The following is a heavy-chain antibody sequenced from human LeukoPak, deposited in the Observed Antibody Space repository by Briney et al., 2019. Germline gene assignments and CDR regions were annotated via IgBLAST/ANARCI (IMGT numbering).Heavy chain of an antibody. J-gene: IGHJ4*02. CDR1: GFTFDDYG. CDR3: ARDLGIAVAGNFDY. CDR2: INWNGGST. V-gene: IGHV3-20*04. D-gene: IGHD6-19*01. Sequence: GGSLRLSCAASGFTFDDYGMSWVRQAPGKGLEWVSGINWNGGSTGYADSVKGRFTISRDNAKNSLYLQMNSLRAEDTALYYCARDLGIAVAGNFDYWGQGTLVTVSS.